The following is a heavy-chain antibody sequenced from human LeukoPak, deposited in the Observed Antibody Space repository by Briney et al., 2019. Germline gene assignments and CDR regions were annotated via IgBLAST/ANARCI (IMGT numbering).Heavy chain of an antibody. J-gene: IGHJ4*02. D-gene: IGHD6-13*01. V-gene: IGHV4-39*01. CDR1: GGSISSYY. CDR3: ARPLKGYSSSPFDY. CDR2: IYYSGST. Sequence: SETLSLTCTVSGGSISSYYWGWIRQPPGKGLEWIGSIYYSGSTYYNPSLKSRVTISVDTSKNQFSQKLSSVTAADTAVYYCARPLKGYSSSPFDYWGQGTLVTVSS.